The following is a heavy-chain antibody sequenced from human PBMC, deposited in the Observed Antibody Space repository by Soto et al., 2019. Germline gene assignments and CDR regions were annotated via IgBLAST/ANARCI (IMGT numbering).Heavy chain of an antibody. CDR3: ARAGTWFGELLGLDY. D-gene: IGHD3-10*01. Sequence: QVQLVESGGGVVQPGRSLRLSCAASGFTFSSYAMHWVRQAPGKGLEWVAVISYDGSNKYYADSVKGRFTISRDNSKNTLHLKMNSLRAEDTAVYYCARAGTWFGELLGLDYWGQGNLVTVSS. CDR2: ISYDGSNK. V-gene: IGHV3-30-3*01. J-gene: IGHJ4*02. CDR1: GFTFSSYA.